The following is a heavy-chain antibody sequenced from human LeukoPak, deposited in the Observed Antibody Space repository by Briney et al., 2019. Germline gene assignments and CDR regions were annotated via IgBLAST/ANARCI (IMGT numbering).Heavy chain of an antibody. Sequence: SETLSLACTVSGGSISGYYWSWIRQPPGKALEWIGYIYSSGATNSNPSLKSRVTISVDSSKNQFSLKLTSVTAADTAVYYCARRFDTSGWVDYWGQGTLVTVSS. CDR2: IYSSGAT. CDR1: GGSISGYY. J-gene: IGHJ4*02. V-gene: IGHV4-4*09. CDR3: ARRFDTSGWVDY. D-gene: IGHD6-19*01.